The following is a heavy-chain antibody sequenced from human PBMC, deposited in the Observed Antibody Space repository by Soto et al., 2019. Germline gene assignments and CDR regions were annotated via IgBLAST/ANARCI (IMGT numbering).Heavy chain of an antibody. V-gene: IGHV3-30-3*01. Sequence: QVQLVESGGGVVQPGRSLRLSCAASGFTFSSYAMHWVRQAPGKGLEWVAVISYDGSNKYYADSVKGRFTISRDNSKNTLYLQMNSLRAEDTAVYYCARGGGLGAGIVATMDYWGQGTLVTVSS. CDR3: ARGGGLGAGIVATMDY. J-gene: IGHJ4*02. CDR1: GFTFSSYA. CDR2: ISYDGSNK. D-gene: IGHD5-12*01.